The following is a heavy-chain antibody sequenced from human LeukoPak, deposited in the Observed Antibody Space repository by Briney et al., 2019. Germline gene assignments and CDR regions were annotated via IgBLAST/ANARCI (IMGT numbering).Heavy chain of an antibody. CDR2: INHSGST. D-gene: IGHD2-21*02. Sequence: SETLSLTCAVYGGSFSGYYWSWIRQPPGKGLEWIGEINHSGSTNYNPSLKSRVTISVDTSKNQFSLKLSSVTAADTAAYYCAALVVTATRDYWGQGTLVTVSS. V-gene: IGHV4-34*01. J-gene: IGHJ4*02. CDR3: AALVVTATRDY. CDR1: GGSFSGYY.